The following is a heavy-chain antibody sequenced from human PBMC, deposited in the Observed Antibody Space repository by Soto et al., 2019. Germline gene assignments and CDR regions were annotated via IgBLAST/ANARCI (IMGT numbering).Heavy chain of an antibody. J-gene: IGHJ4*02. Sequence: EVQLVESGGGLVQPGGSLRLSCAASGFTFSVSWMNWVRQAPGKGLEWVAYISADGSEKNYVDSVKGRFTISRDNAKNSLYLQMNSLRVEDTAVYYCARAEGRWLQLGDYWGQGTLVTVSS. CDR1: GFTFSVSW. CDR3: ARAEGRWLQLGDY. CDR2: ISADGSEK. D-gene: IGHD5-12*01. V-gene: IGHV3-7*01.